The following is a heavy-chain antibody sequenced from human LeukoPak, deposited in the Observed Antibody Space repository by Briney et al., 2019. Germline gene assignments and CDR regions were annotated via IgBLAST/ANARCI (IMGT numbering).Heavy chain of an antibody. Sequence: SETLSLTCTVSGGSISSGTYYWNWIRQHPGKGLEWIGYIYYSGSTYYNPSLKSRVTISVDTSKNQFSLKLTSVTAADTAVYYCALTTVVTPWPYDYWGQGTLVTVSS. D-gene: IGHD4-23*01. CDR2: IYYSGST. J-gene: IGHJ4*02. V-gene: IGHV4-31*03. CDR3: ALTTVVTPWPYDY. CDR1: GGSISSGTYY.